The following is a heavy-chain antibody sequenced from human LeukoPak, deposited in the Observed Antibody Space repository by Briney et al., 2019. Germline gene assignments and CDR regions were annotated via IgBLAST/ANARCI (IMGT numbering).Heavy chain of an antibody. CDR3: ARDIVATGGRYFDH. Sequence: PGRSLGLSCAASGFIFRSYGMHWVRQTPGEGLEWVAVIWYDGRDKYYADSVKGRFTISRDNSENTLSLQMNSLRGEDTAVYYCARDIVATGGRYFDHWGQGTLVTVSS. CDR1: GFIFRSYG. V-gene: IGHV3-33*01. CDR2: IWYDGRDK. D-gene: IGHD6-13*01. J-gene: IGHJ4*02.